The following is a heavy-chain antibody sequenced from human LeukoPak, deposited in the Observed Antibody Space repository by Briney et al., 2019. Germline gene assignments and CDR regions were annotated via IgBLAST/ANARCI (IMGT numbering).Heavy chain of an antibody. CDR2: ISGSGTGT. J-gene: IGHJ4*02. D-gene: IGHD3-9*01. V-gene: IGHV3-23*01. CDR3: AKEDDILTGYYPFGS. CDR1: TSTFSNYA. Sequence: GGSLRLSCAASTSTFSNYAMNWVRQAPGKGLEWVSGISGSGTGTHYADPVKGRFTISRDNSKNTLYLQMNSLRAEDTAVYYCAKEDDILTGYYPFGSWGQGTLVTVSS.